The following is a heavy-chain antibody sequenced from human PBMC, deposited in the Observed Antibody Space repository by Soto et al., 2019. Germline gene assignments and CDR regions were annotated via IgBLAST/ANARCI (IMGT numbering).Heavy chain of an antibody. CDR1: GSPFRGHG. CDR2: INTDGGSS. CDR3: AREAGYCSRTSCYRRAFDT. J-gene: IGHJ3*02. D-gene: IGHD2-2*01. Sequence: EVQLVESGGDLVQPGGPLSFSCGALGSPFRGHGRHWSRQVPGKGLGWVPRINTDGGSSAYADSVKGRFTISRDNAKNTLYLQMNGLRAEDTAVYYCAREAGYCSRTSCYRRAFDTWGQGTTVTVSS. V-gene: IGHV3-74*03.